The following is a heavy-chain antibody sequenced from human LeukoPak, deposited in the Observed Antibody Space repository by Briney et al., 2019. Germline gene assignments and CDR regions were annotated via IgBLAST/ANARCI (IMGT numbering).Heavy chain of an antibody. Sequence: GGSLRLSCSASGFIFSNYAMTWVRQAPGKGLEWVATITGGDQRTYYADSVKGRFTISRDNSKNTLYLQMNSLRAEDTAVYYCAKPARTDYVDYWGQGTLVTVST. CDR3: AKPARTDYVDY. D-gene: IGHD1-14*01. V-gene: IGHV3-23*01. CDR1: GFIFSNYA. CDR2: ITGGDQRT. J-gene: IGHJ4*02.